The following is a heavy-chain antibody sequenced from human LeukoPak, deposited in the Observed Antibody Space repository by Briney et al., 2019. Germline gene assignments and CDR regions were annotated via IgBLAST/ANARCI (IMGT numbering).Heavy chain of an antibody. D-gene: IGHD6-13*01. CDR3: AKDHHSSRWYETYYYYYMDV. J-gene: IGHJ6*03. Sequence: GGSLRLSCAASGFTVSSNYMSWVRQAPGKGLEWVSVIYSGGSTYYADSVKGRFTISRDNSKNTLYLQMNSLRAEDTAVYYCAKDHHSSRWYETYYYYYMDVWRKGTTVTVPS. CDR2: IYSGGST. CDR1: GFTVSSNY. V-gene: IGHV3-53*01.